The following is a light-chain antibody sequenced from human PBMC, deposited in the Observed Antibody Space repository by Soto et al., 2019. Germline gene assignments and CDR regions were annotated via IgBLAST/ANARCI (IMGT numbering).Light chain of an antibody. Sequence: EIVMTQSPATLSVSPGERATLSCRASQSVSSNLAWYQQKPGQAPRLLIYGASTRATGIPARFSGSGSGTEFTLTISSLQSEDFATYYCQQYYSYPLFTFGPGTKVDIK. V-gene: IGKV3-15*01. J-gene: IGKJ3*01. CDR1: QSVSSN. CDR3: QQYYSYPLFT. CDR2: GAS.